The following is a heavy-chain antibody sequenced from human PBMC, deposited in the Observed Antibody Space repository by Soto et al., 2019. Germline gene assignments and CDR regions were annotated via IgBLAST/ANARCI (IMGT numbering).Heavy chain of an antibody. CDR1: GGSINNSSFY. Sequence: QLQLQESGPGLVKPSETLSLTCTVSGGSINNSSFYLGWVRQPPGKRLAWIGSIYYSGSAYYNPSLKSRLTISVDTAKNQFSLNLSSVTAADTAVYFCARRPLVRGIIPYYFDSWGQGTLVTVSA. CDR3: ARRPLVRGIIPYYFDS. J-gene: IGHJ4*02. V-gene: IGHV4-39*01. CDR2: IYYSGSA. D-gene: IGHD3-10*01.